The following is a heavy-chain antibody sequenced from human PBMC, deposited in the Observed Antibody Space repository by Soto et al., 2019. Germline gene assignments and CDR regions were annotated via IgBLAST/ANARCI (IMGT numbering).Heavy chain of an antibody. CDR1: GGSFSGYY. J-gene: IGHJ5*02. Sequence: SETLSLTCAVYGGSFSGYYWSWIRQPPGKGLEWIGEINHGGSTNYNPSLKSRVTISVDTSKNQFSLKLSSVTAADTAVYYCARRRIAAAVHNWFDPWGQGTLVTVSS. D-gene: IGHD6-13*01. CDR3: ARRRIAAAVHNWFDP. V-gene: IGHV4-34*01. CDR2: INHGGST.